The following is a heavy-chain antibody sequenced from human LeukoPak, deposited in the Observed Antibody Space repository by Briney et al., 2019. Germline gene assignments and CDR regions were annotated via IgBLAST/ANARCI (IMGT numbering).Heavy chain of an antibody. CDR2: ISPYNGNT. V-gene: IGHV1-8*02. CDR1: GYTFTHYV. CDR3: ARGLARTSMVTRGGVRFGY. J-gene: IGHJ4*02. Sequence: ASLKVSCKPSGYTFTHYVISWVRQAPGQGLEWMGRISPYNGNTKYAQKFQGRVTMTRNTSISTAYMELSSLRSEDTAVYYCARGLARTSMVTRGGVRFGYWGQGTLVTVSS. D-gene: IGHD5-18*01.